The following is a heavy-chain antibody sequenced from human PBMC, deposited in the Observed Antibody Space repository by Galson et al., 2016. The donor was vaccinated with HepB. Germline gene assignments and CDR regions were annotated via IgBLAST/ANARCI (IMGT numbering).Heavy chain of an antibody. J-gene: IGHJ5*02. CDR2: VYSSGRT. Sequence: SETLSLTCTVSSGSISSSDYCWGWIRQPPGKGLGWIGSVYSSGRTYYNPSLKSRLSISVDTSRNQFSLKLSSMTAADTAVYYCARHVGRGQLPKWFDPWGQGTLVTVSS. CDR3: ARHVGRGQLPKWFDP. D-gene: IGHD2-2*01. CDR1: SGSISSSDYC. V-gene: IGHV4-39*01.